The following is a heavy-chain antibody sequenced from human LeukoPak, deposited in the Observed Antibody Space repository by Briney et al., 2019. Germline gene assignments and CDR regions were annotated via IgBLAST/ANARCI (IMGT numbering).Heavy chain of an antibody. D-gene: IGHD3-10*01. CDR2: IITIFHTP. CDR1: GGTFSIYA. V-gene: IGHV1-69*06. CDR3: ARVRGVGSDSFDY. Sequence: GASVNVSCKASGGTFSIYAFSWVRQAPGQGLEWMGVIITIFHTPYYAPKFQGRVTITADKSTSTVYTEVSSLRSEDTAVYYCARVRGVGSDSFDYWGQGTLVTVSS. J-gene: IGHJ4*02.